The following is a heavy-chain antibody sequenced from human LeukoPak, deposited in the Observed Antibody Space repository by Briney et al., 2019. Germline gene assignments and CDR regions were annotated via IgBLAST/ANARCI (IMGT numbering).Heavy chain of an antibody. CDR3: ARDRPLRYFVSGWFDP. CDR2: IYTSGST. Sequence: SETLSLTCTVSGYSISSGYYWGWILQPPGKGLEWIWHIYTSGSTNYNPSLKSRVTMSVDTSKNQFSLKLSSVTAADTAVYYCARDRPLRYFVSGWFDPWGQGTLVTVSS. J-gene: IGHJ5*02. CDR1: GYSISSGYY. V-gene: IGHV4-38-2*02. D-gene: IGHD3-9*01.